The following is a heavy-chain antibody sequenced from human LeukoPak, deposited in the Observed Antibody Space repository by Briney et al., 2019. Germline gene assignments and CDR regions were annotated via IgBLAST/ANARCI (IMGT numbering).Heavy chain of an antibody. CDR3: ARESYYDSSSDY. CDR1: GFTFSSYA. Sequence: PGGSLRLSCAASGFTFSSYAMRWVRQAPGKGLEWVAVISYDGSNKYYADSVKGRFTISRDNSKNTLYLQMNSLRAEDTAVYYCARESYYDSSSDYWGQGTLVTVSS. CDR2: ISYDGSNK. J-gene: IGHJ4*02. V-gene: IGHV3-30-3*01. D-gene: IGHD3-22*01.